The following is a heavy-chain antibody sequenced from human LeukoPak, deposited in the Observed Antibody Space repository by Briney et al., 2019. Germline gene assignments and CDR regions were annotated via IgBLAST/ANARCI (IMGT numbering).Heavy chain of an antibody. CDR1: GYTFTSYY. J-gene: IGHJ6*02. D-gene: IGHD3-3*01. CDR3: ARDLTYYDFWSGYRSGMDV. CDR2: INPSGGST. Sequence: ASVKVSCKASGYTFTSYYMHWVRQAPGQGLEWMGIINPSGGSTSYAQKFQGRVTMTRDTSTSTVYMELSSLRSEDTAVYYCARDLTYYDFWSGYRSGMDVWGQGTTVTVSS. V-gene: IGHV1-46*01.